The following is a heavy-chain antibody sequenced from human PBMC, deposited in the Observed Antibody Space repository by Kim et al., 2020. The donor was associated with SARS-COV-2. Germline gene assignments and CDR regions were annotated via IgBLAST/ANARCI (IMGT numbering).Heavy chain of an antibody. CDR3: ARLLEDIVVVPAFDP. Sequence: PSLKSRVTLSVDTSKNQFSLKLSSVTAADTAVYYCARLLEDIVVVPAFDPWGQGTLVTVSS. V-gene: IGHV4-39*01. D-gene: IGHD2-15*01. J-gene: IGHJ5*02.